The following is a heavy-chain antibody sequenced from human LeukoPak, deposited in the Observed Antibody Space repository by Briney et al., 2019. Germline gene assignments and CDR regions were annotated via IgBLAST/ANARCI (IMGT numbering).Heavy chain of an antibody. D-gene: IGHD3-22*01. V-gene: IGHV4-30-2*01. CDR1: GGSISSGGYS. CDR2: IYHSGST. J-gene: IGHJ3*02. CDR3: ARAGNIDSSVDAFDI. Sequence: PSETLSLTCAVSGGSISSGGYSWSWIRQPPGKGLEWIGYIYHSGSTYYNPSLKSRVTISVDRSKNQFSLKLSSVTAADTAVYYCARAGNIDSSVDAFDIWGQGTMVTVSS.